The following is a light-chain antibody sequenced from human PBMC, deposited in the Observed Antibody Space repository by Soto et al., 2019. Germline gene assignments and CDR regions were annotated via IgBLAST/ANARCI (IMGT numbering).Light chain of an antibody. CDR3: QQYNNWPPWT. Sequence: EIVMTQSPATLSVSPGERATLSCRASQSVSSNLAWYQQKPGQAPRLLIYGASTRATGIPARFSGSRSGTKFTLTISSLQSQDFAVYYWQQYNNWPPWTFGQGTKVEIK. V-gene: IGKV3-15*01. J-gene: IGKJ1*01. CDR2: GAS. CDR1: QSVSSN.